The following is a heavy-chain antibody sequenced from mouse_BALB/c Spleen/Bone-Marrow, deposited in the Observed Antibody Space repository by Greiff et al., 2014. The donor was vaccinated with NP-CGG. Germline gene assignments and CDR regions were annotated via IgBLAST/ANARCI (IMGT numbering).Heavy chain of an antibody. D-gene: IGHD1-1*01. CDR3: ASRGDYSYAMDY. V-gene: IGHV1-80*01. Sequence: VKLMESGAELVRPGSSVKISCKASGYAFSNYWMNWVKQRPGQGLEWIGQIYPGDTDIHYNGEFKGKATLTADKSSSTAYMQLSSLTSEDSAVYFCASRGDYSYAMDYWGQGTSVTVSS. CDR1: GYAFSNYW. CDR2: IYPGDTDI. J-gene: IGHJ4*01.